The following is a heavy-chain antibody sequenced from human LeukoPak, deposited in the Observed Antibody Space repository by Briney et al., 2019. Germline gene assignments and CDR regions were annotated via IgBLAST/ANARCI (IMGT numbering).Heavy chain of an antibody. CDR2: VYYSGAT. J-gene: IGHJ4*02. CDR1: GDSISGYY. V-gene: IGHV4-59*01. Sequence: PSETLSLTCTVSGDSISGYYWSWIRQPPGKGLEYIGCVYYSGATNSNPSLKSRVTISLDTSKNQFSLKLNSVTAADTAVYYCAKYGNYLVDWGQGTLVTVSS. CDR3: AKYGNYLVD. D-gene: IGHD2/OR15-2a*01.